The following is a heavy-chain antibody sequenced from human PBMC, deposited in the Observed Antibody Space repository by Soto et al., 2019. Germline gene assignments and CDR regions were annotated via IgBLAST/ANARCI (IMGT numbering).Heavy chain of an antibody. CDR1: GFIFGNYM. CDR2: IRDGGEST. CDR3: APHVHCSGGSCHYDAFDI. D-gene: IGHD2-15*01. Sequence: EVQLLDSGGGLVQPGESLRLSCAFSGFIFGNYMMTWVRQAPGKGLEWVSTIRDGGESTYYADSVKGRFTISRDNSKNTLYLQMDSLGVEDTAVYYCAPHVHCSGGSCHYDAFDIRGQGTMVTVSS. V-gene: IGHV3-23*01. J-gene: IGHJ3*02.